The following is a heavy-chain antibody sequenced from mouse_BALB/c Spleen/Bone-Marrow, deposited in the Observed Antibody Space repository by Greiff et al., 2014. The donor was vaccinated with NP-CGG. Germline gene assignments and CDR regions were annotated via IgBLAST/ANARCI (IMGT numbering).Heavy chain of an antibody. CDR3: TSWVY. J-gene: IGHJ2*01. V-gene: IGHV1S22*01. CDR2: IYPGSGST. Sequence: LQESGSELVRPGASVKLSCKASGYTFTSYWMHWVKQRHGQGLEWIGNIYPGSGSTNYDEKFKSKGTLTVDTSSSTAYMHLSSLTSEDSAVYYCTSWVYWGQGTTLTVSS. D-gene: IGHD4-1*01. CDR1: GYTFTSYW.